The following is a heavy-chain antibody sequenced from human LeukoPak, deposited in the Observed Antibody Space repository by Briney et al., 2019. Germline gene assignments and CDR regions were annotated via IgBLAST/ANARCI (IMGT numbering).Heavy chain of an antibody. CDR3: ARRAGAYSHPYDY. D-gene: IGHD4/OR15-4a*01. J-gene: IGHJ4*02. CDR1: GGSISTSNYY. V-gene: IGHV3-53*01. Sequence: ETLSLTCTVSGGSISTSNYYWGWLRQAPGKGLEWVSFIYSDNTHYSDSVKGRFTISRDNSKNTLYLQMNSLRAEDTAVYYCARRAGAYSHPYDYWGQGTLVTVSS. CDR2: IYSDNT.